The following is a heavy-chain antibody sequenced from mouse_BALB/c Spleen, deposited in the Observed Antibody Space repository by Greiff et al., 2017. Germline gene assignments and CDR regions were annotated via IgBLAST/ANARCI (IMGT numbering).Heavy chain of an antibody. V-gene: IGHV3-6*02. CDR1: GYSITSGYY. D-gene: IGHD2-1*01. CDR3: ARGGYGNWFAY. Sequence: EVQRVESGPGLVKPSQSLSLTCSVTGYSITSGYYWNWIRQFPGNKLEWMGYISYDGSNNYNPSLKNRISITRDTSKNQFFLKLNSVTTEDTATYYCARGGYGNWFAYWGQGTLVTVSA. CDR2: ISYDGSN. J-gene: IGHJ3*01.